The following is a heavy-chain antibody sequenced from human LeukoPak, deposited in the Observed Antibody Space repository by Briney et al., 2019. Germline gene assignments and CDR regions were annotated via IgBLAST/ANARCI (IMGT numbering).Heavy chain of an antibody. CDR2: ISTSSSYI. CDR1: GFTFGSYN. V-gene: IGHV3-21*01. D-gene: IGHD3-22*01. Sequence: GGSLRLSCAASGFTFGSYNMIWVRQAPGKGVEWVSSISTSSSYIYYADSVKGRFTISRDNAKKSLYLQMNSLRAGDTAVYYCARDGGDYYDSSGYPFHHWGQGTLVTVSS. CDR3: ARDGGDYYDSSGYPFHH. J-gene: IGHJ1*01.